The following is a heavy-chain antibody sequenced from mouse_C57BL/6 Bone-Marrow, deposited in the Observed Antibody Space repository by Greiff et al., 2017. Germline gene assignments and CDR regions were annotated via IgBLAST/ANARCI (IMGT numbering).Heavy chain of an antibody. CDR1: GFNIKDDY. J-gene: IGHJ1*03. V-gene: IGHV14-4*01. CDR2: IDPENGDT. CDR3: TTGDPIEYYGSSHWYVDV. D-gene: IGHD1-1*01. Sequence: EVQLQQSGAELVRPGASVKLSCTASGFNIKDDYMHWVQQRPEQGLEWIGWIDPENGDTEYASKFQGKATITADTSSNTAYLQISSLTSEDTAVYYGTTGDPIEYYGSSHWYVDVWGTGTTVTVSS.